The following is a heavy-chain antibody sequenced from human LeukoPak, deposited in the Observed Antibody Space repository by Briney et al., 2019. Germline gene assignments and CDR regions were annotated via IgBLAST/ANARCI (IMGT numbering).Heavy chain of an antibody. CDR3: AVGRPRNTTRLDDGYDF. Sequence: SETLSLTCTVSGGSTTTYYWSWIRQPAGKGLEWIGRVSTGGRTNYNPSLKSRLTMSADTSKKQFSLILNSVTAADTAVYYCAVGRPRNTTRLDDGYDFWGQGTMVTVSS. D-gene: IGHD1-1*01. V-gene: IGHV4-4*07. CDR2: VSTGGRT. J-gene: IGHJ3*01. CDR1: GGSTTTYY.